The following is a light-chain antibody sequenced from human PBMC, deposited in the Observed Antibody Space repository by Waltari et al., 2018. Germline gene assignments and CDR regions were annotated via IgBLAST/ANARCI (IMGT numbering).Light chain of an antibody. CDR3: NSRDTSGNHVV. J-gene: IGLJ2*01. CDR1: SLRSYY. V-gene: IGLV3-19*01. CDR2: GKN. Sequence: SSELTQDPAVSVALGQTVRITCQADSLRSYYASWYQQKPGQAPVLVIYGKNNRPSGIPDRFSGSTSGNTASLTISGAHAEDEADYYCNSRDTSGNHVVFGGGTKLTVL.